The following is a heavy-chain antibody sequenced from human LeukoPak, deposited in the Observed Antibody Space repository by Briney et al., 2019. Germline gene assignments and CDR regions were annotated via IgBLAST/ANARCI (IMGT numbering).Heavy chain of an antibody. CDR1: GYTFTSYG. CDR2: INAGNGNT. D-gene: IGHD6-13*01. Sequence: ASAKVSCKASGYTFTSYGISWVRQAPGQGLEWMGWINAGNGNTKYSQKFQGRVTITRDTSASTAYMELSSLRSEDTAVYYCARTGSSWSNAFDIWGQGTMVTVSS. V-gene: IGHV1-3*01. J-gene: IGHJ3*02. CDR3: ARTGSSWSNAFDI.